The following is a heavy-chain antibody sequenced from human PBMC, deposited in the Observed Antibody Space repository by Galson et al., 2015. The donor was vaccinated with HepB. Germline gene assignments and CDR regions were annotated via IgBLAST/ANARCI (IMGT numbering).Heavy chain of an antibody. Sequence: SLRLSCAASGFTFSSHAMHWVRQAPGKGLEWVAMISFDGNSEAYPASVKGRFTVSRDNSKDTVFLHMGSLRAEDTALYYCAKRAAYYDASGMRTDAFDVWGRGTMVTVSS. CDR2: ISFDGNSE. D-gene: IGHD3-22*01. CDR3: AKRAAYYDASGMRTDAFDV. J-gene: IGHJ3*01. CDR1: GFTFSSHA. V-gene: IGHV3-30*18.